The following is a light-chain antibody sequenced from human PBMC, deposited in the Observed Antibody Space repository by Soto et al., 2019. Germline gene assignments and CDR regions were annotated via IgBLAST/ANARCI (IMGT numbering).Light chain of an antibody. Sequence: EIVLTQSPATLSLSPGERATLSCRASQSFSSYLAWYRQQPGQAPRLLIYDASKRATGIPARFSGRGSGTDFTLTSSSLEPEDVAVYYCQQRSDWPPVITFGQGTRLEIK. V-gene: IGKV3-11*01. CDR2: DAS. J-gene: IGKJ5*01. CDR3: QQRSDWPPVIT. CDR1: QSFSSY.